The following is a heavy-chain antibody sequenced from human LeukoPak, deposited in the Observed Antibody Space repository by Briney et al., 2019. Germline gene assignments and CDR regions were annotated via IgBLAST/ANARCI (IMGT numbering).Heavy chain of an antibody. CDR2: ISAYNGNT. D-gene: IGHD3-10*01. CDR3: ARLPARYGSGSRYYYGMDV. V-gene: IGHV1-18*01. Sequence: ASVKVSCKASGYTFTSYGISWVRQAPGQGLEWMGWISAYNGNTNYAQKLQGRVTMTTDTSTSTAYMELRSLRFGDTAVYYCARLPARYGSGSRYYYGMDVWGQGTTVTVSS. J-gene: IGHJ6*02. CDR1: GYTFTSYG.